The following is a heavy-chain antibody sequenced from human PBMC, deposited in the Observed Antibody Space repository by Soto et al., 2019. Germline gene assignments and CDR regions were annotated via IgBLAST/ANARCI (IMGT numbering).Heavy chain of an antibody. CDR2: ISYDGSNK. Sequence: PGGSLRLSCAASGFTFSSYGIHWVRQAPGKGLEWVAVISYDGSNKYYADSVKGRFTISRDNSRNTLYLQMNSLRAEDTAVYYCARVWTSLYYDILTAHRGAFDNWGQGTMVTVSS. CDR1: GFTFSSYG. D-gene: IGHD3-9*01. CDR3: ARVWTSLYYDILTAHRGAFDN. J-gene: IGHJ3*02. V-gene: IGHV3-30*03.